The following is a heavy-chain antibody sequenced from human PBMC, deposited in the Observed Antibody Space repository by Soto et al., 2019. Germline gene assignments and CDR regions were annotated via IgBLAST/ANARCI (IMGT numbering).Heavy chain of an antibody. Sequence: QSQTLSLTCAISGDSVSSNSAAWNWIRQSPSRGLEWLGRTYYRSKWYNDYAVSVKSRITINPDTSKNQFSLQLNSVTPEDTAVYYCARDQGINDYGGFCFDYWGQGTLVTVSS. CDR2: TYYRSKWYN. CDR1: GDSVSSNSAA. V-gene: IGHV6-1*01. D-gene: IGHD4-17*01. J-gene: IGHJ4*02. CDR3: ARDQGINDYGGFCFDY.